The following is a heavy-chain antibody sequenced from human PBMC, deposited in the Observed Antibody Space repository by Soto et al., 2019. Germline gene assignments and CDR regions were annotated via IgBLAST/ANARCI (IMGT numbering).Heavy chain of an antibody. Sequence: QVQLVQSGGGVVQPGTSLRLSCEASGFTFRNNGMHLVRQAPGKGLEWVAVIWYDGSEKYYADSVKGRFTISSDNSKNPLPRQMNSMRDDDTAVYYCARWGCGKITDYWGQGTLVTVAS. D-gene: IGHD2-21*01. J-gene: IGHJ4*02. CDR2: IWYDGSEK. CDR3: ARWGCGKITDY. V-gene: IGHV3-33*01. CDR1: GFTFRNNG.